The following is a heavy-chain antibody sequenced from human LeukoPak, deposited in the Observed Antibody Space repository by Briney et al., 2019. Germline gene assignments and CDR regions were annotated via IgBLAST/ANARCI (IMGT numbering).Heavy chain of an antibody. D-gene: IGHD3-22*01. V-gene: IGHV4-59*01. J-gene: IGHJ4*02. Sequence: SETLSLTCTVSGGSISSYYWSWLRQPPGKGLEWIGFIFYSGTTNYNPSLKSRVTISVDTSKNQFSLKLSSVTAADTAVYYCARGGWNKFDYWGQGTLVTVSS. CDR2: IFYSGTT. CDR1: GGSISSYY. CDR3: ARGGWNKFDY.